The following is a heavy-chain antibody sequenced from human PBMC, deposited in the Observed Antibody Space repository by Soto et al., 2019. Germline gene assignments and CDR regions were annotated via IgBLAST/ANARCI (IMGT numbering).Heavy chain of an antibody. D-gene: IGHD3-16*01. CDR3: ARVYSDYIDY. CDR2: ISAENQKT. Sequence: QVHLEQSGAEVKKPGASVTVSCKASGYSFSTNGISWVRQAPGHGLEWMGWISAENQKTNYAPKFQGRVTMTADTATNAASMVLRSLRSDDTAVYFCARVYSDYIDYWGQGTMVSVSS. V-gene: IGHV1-18*04. J-gene: IGHJ4*02. CDR1: GYSFSTNG.